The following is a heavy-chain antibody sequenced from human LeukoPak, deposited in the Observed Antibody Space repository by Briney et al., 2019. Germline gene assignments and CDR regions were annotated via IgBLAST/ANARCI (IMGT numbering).Heavy chain of an antibody. CDR1: GFTISNYW. J-gene: IGHJ3*02. V-gene: IGHV3-74*01. Sequence: GGSLRLSCAASGFTISNYWMHWVRQAPGKGPIWVSRIKCDGTNIAYADSAKGRFTISRDNAKNSLSLKMKRLRAEDRAVYYCVREGVACVSSSCHLVVFDIWGLGTMVTVSS. CDR2: IKCDGTNI. D-gene: IGHD1-26*01. CDR3: VREGVACVSSSCHLVVFDI.